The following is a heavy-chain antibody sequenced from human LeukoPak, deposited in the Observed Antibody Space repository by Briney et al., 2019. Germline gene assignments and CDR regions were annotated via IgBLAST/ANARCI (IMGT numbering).Heavy chain of an antibody. J-gene: IGHJ4*02. CDR1: GGSISTYY. CDR2: IRYSGSA. D-gene: IGHD3-22*01. Sequence: SETLSLTCTVSGGSISTYYWSWIRQPPGKGLEWIGYIRYSGSANYNPSLRSRVAISIDTSKNQFSLKLSSVTAADTAVYHCARLVYDSRGYYFDYWGQGTLVTVSS. CDR3: ARLVYDSRGYYFDY. V-gene: IGHV4-59*08.